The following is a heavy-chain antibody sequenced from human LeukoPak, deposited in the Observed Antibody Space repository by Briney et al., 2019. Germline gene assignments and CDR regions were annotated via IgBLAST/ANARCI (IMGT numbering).Heavy chain of an antibody. J-gene: IGHJ4*02. CDR3: ARAFCVGECFVLHIFFDS. V-gene: IGHV4-38-2*02. CDR2: IYQRATV. Sequence: SETLSLTCNVSGYSISSGYFWGWVRQAPGKGLEWIGSIYQRATVHYNPSLKSRVTISLDTSKNHFSLNLRSMQASDTAVYYCARAFCVGECFVLHIFFDSWGQGTLVSVSS. CDR1: GYSISSGYF. D-gene: IGHD2-21*01.